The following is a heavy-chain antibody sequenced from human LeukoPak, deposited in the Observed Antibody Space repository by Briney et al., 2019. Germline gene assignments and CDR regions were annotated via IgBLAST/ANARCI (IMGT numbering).Heavy chain of an antibody. Sequence: PGGSLRLSCAASGFTFSSLWMSWVRQAPGRGPEWVANINQDGGTTYYVASVKGRFTISRDNAKNSLSLQMSSLRAEDTAVYYCTKDRQGPNQYHMDVWSKGTTVTVSS. V-gene: IGHV3-7*01. CDR2: INQDGGTT. J-gene: IGHJ6*03. CDR3: TKDRQGPNQYHMDV. CDR1: GFTFSSLW.